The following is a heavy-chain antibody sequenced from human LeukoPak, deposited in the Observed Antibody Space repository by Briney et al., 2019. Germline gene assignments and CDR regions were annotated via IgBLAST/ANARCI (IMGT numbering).Heavy chain of an antibody. V-gene: IGHV4-59*11. Sequence: PSETLSLTCSVSGGSISSHYWNWIRQSPGEALEWIGYVYYSGSANYNPSLKSRVTISVDTSKSQFSLNLTSVTAADTAVYYCARASYYYDGLDYWGQGALVTVSP. CDR1: GGSISSHY. J-gene: IGHJ4*02. D-gene: IGHD3-22*01. CDR3: ARASYYYDGLDY. CDR2: VYYSGSA.